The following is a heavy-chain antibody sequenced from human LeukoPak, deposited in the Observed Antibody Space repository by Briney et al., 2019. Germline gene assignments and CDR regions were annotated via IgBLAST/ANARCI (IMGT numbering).Heavy chain of an antibody. CDR3: ARGAGYSSGWYDAFDI. J-gene: IGHJ3*02. CDR1: GFTFSSYG. CDR2: ISYDGSNK. D-gene: IGHD6-19*01. V-gene: IGHV3-30*03. Sequence: GGSLRLSCAASGFTFSSYGMHWVRQAPGKGLEWVAVISYDGSNKYYADSVKGRFTISRDNSKNTLYLQMNSLRAEDTAVYYCARGAGYSSGWYDAFDIWGQGTMVTVSS.